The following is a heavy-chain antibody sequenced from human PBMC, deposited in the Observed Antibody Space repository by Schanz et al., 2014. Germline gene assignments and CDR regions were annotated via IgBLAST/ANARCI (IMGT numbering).Heavy chain of an antibody. CDR1: GGPVSSGGDY. D-gene: IGHD4-17*01. Sequence: QVQLQESRPGLVKPSQTLSLTCTVSGGPVSSGGDYWSWIRQHPGKGLEWIGFISYSGSTYYNPSLKSRVTISVDASKNHFSLNLSSATAADTAVYYCARDRGHGDLPGDIWGQGTMVTVSS. V-gene: IGHV4-31*03. CDR3: ARDRGHGDLPGDI. CDR2: ISYSGST. J-gene: IGHJ3*02.